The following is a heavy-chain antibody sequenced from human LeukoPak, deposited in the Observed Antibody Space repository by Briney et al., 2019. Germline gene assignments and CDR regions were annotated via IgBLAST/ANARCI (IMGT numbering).Heavy chain of an antibody. CDR3: ASAVADSGSSRGIGFDY. CDR1: GYTFTRYF. J-gene: IGHJ4*02. V-gene: IGHV1-46*01. Sequence: ASVKVSCKASGYTFTRYFMHWVPPAPGQGLEWMGIINPSGGSTSHAQKFQGRVTMTRDTSTSPVYMELSSLRSEDTAVYYCASAVADSGSSRGIGFDYWGQGTLVTVSS. CDR2: INPSGGST. D-gene: IGHD6-13*01.